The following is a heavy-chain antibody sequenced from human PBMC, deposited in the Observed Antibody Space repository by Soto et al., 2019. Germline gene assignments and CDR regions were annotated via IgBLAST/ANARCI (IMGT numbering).Heavy chain of an antibody. CDR3: ARHGSAVAGTDWLDP. Sequence: PGESLKIFCKGSGYSFTSYWISWVRQMPGKGLEWMGRIDPSDSYTNYSPSFQGHVTISADKSISTAYLQWSSLKASDTAMYYCARHGSAVAGTDWLDPWGQGTLVTVSS. V-gene: IGHV5-10-1*01. D-gene: IGHD6-19*01. J-gene: IGHJ5*02. CDR1: GYSFTSYW. CDR2: IDPSDSYT.